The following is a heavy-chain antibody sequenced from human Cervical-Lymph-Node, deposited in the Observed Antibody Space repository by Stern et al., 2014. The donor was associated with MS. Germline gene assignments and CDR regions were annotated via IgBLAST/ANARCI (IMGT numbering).Heavy chain of an antibody. CDR3: AKDYHYSRIWTYNWLDP. D-gene: IGHD6-13*01. CDR2: INPSDGST. Sequence: QVQLVQSGAEVKKPGASVKVSCKAAGYTFNTFYIHWVRQAPGQGLEWGGIINPSDGSTTYVPKFQGRVNLTRDTSTTTVYMELSSLRPDDTAIYYCAKDYHYSRIWTYNWLDPWGQGTLVTVSS. CDR1: GYTFNTFY. V-gene: IGHV1-46*02. J-gene: IGHJ5*02.